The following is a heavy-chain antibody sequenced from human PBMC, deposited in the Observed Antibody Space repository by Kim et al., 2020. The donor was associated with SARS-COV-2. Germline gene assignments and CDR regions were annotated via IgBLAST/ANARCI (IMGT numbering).Heavy chain of an antibody. J-gene: IGHJ4*02. Sequence: GESLKISCKGSGYSFTSYWIAWVRQMPGKGLEWMGIIYPGDSDTRYSPSFRGQVTISADKSISTAYLQWSSLKASDTAMYYCARAVVTTSSNDYFEYWGQGTLVTVSS. D-gene: IGHD3-22*01. V-gene: IGHV5-51*01. CDR2: IYPGDSDT. CDR3: ARAVVTTSSNDYFEY. CDR1: GYSFTSYW.